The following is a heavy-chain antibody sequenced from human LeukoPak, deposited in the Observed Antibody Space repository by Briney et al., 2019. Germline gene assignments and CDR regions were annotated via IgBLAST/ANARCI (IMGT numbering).Heavy chain of an antibody. CDR3: AKERFRYCSSTSCYHFDY. J-gene: IGHJ4*02. Sequence: PGGSLRLSCAASGFTFSSYAMSWVRQAPGKGLEWVSAISGSGGSTYYADSVKGRFTISRDNSKNTLYLQMNSLRAEDTAVYYCAKERFRYCSSTSCYHFDYWGQGTLVTVSS. CDR2: ISGSGGST. CDR1: GFTFSSYA. V-gene: IGHV3-23*01. D-gene: IGHD2-2*01.